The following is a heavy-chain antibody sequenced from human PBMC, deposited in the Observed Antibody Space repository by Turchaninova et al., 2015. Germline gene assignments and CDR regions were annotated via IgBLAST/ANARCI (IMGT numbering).Heavy chain of an antibody. CDR1: GYTFNHYA. V-gene: IGHV7-4-1*02. CDR2: INTNTGKP. J-gene: IGHJ4*02. Sequence: QVQLVQSGSELEKPGASVKVSCKASGYTFNHYAINWVRQAPGQGLELMGWINTNTGKPTYAQGFTGRFVFSLDTSVRTAYLQISSLKAEDTAVYYCAREFYYYGSGSYYKSFDYWGQGTLVTVSS. D-gene: IGHD3-10*01. CDR3: AREFYYYGSGSYYKSFDY.